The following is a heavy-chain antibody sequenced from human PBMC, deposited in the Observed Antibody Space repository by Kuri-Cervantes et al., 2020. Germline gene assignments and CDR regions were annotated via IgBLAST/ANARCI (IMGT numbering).Heavy chain of an antibody. CDR2: ISSSSSTI. D-gene: IGHD3-10*01. J-gene: IGHJ6*02. V-gene: IGHV3-48*02. CDR3: ARRRNYYGSGLYQNDYGMDV. Sequence: GESLKISCAASGFTFSSYGMHRVRQAPGKGLEWVSYISSSSSTIYYADSVKGRFTISRDNAKNSLYLQMNSLRDEDTAVYYCARRRNYYGSGLYQNDYGMDVWGQGTTVTVSS. CDR1: GFTFSSYG.